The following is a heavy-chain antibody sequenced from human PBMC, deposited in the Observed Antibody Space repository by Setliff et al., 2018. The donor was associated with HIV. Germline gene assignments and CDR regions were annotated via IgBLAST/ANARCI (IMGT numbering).Heavy chain of an antibody. CDR3: ARGRVPGNY. CDR1: GFTFNTYE. CDR2: IGSSGTSI. D-gene: IGHD2-2*01. J-gene: IGHJ4*02. Sequence: GGSLSLSCVASGFTFNTYEMNWVRQAPGKGLEWVSHIGSSGTSIYYADSVKGRFTGSRDNAKNSLYLQMNSLRAEDTAFYYCARGRVPGNYWGQGTLVTVSS. V-gene: IGHV3-48*03.